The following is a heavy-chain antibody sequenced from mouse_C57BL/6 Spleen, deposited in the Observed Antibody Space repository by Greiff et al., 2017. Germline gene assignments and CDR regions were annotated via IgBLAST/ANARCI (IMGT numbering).Heavy chain of an antibody. CDR1: GYTFTSYW. V-gene: IGHV1-59*01. J-gene: IGHJ3*01. Sequence: VQLQQPGAELVRPGTSVKLSCKASGYTFTSYWMHWVKQRPGQGLEWIGVIDPSDSYTNYNQKFKGKATLTVDTSSSTAYMQLSSLTSEDSAVYYCARSITTVPWFAYWGQGTLVTVSA. D-gene: IGHD1-1*01. CDR3: ARSITTVPWFAY. CDR2: IDPSDSYT.